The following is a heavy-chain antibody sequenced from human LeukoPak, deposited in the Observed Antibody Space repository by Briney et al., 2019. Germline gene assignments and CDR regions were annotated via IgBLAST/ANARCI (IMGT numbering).Heavy chain of an antibody. Sequence: GAPVKVSCKASGGTFSSYAISWVRQAPGQGLEWMGRIIPILGIANYAQKFQGRVTITADKSTSTAYMELSSLRSEDTAVYYCARVLVRQVVVAATGWFDPWGQGTLVTVSS. D-gene: IGHD2-15*01. J-gene: IGHJ5*02. CDR2: IIPILGIA. CDR3: ARVLVRQVVVAATGWFDP. V-gene: IGHV1-69*04. CDR1: GGTFSSYA.